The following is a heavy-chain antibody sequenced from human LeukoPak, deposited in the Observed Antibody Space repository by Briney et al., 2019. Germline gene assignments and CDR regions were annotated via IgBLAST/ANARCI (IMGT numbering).Heavy chain of an antibody. CDR1: GYTFSGYY. CDR3: ARGAEDSSVYYSGLYY. V-gene: IGHV1-2*02. Sequence: ASVNVSFKASGYTFSGYYMHWVRQAPGQGLGWVGWINPNSGGTIYVEKFQGRVTMTRDMSISTDYMELSSLRSDDTAVYYCARGAEDSSVYYSGLYYWGQGTLVTVSS. CDR2: INPNSGGT. J-gene: IGHJ4*02. D-gene: IGHD3-22*01.